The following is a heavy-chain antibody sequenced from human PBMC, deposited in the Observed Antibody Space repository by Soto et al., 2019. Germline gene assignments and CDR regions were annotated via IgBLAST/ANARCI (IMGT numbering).Heavy chain of an antibody. CDR2: INHSGST. CDR3: AGRIAAAVFYYFDY. J-gene: IGHJ4*02. V-gene: IGHV4-34*01. Sequence: SETLSLTCAVYGGSFSGYYWSWIRQPPGKGLEWIGEINHSGSTNYNPSLKSRVTISVDTSKNQFSLKLSSVTAADTAVYYCAGRIAAAVFYYFDYWGQGTLVTFSS. D-gene: IGHD6-13*01. CDR1: GGSFSGYY.